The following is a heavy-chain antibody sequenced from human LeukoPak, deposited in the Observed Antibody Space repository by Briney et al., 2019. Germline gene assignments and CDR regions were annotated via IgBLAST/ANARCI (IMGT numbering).Heavy chain of an antibody. Sequence: PSETLSLTCTVSGGSISSYYWSWIRQPPGKGLEWIGYIYYSGSTNCNPSLKSRVTISVDTSKNQFSLKLSSVTAEDTAVYYCARGRHILTGYYAFDIWGQGTMVTVSS. J-gene: IGHJ3*02. D-gene: IGHD3-9*01. CDR1: GGSISSYY. CDR3: ARGRHILTGYYAFDI. CDR2: IYYSGST. V-gene: IGHV4-59*01.